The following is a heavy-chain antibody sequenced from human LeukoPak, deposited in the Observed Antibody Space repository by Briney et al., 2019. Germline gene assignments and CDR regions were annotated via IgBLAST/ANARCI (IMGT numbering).Heavy chain of an antibody. V-gene: IGHV1-46*01. CDR1: GYTFTNYY. Sequence: ASVKVSCKASGYTFTNYYMHWVRQAPGQGLEWMGMINPSGGSTTYAQKFQGGVTMTRDTSTSTVYMELSSLRSEDTAVYYCARGGRQQPDYWGQGTLVTVSS. CDR3: ARGGRQQPDY. CDR2: INPSGGST. J-gene: IGHJ4*02. D-gene: IGHD6-13*01.